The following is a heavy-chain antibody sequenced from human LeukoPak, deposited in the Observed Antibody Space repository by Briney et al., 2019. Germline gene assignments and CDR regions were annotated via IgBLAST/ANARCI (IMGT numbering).Heavy chain of an antibody. CDR1: GGSISSSTYY. V-gene: IGHV4-39*07. D-gene: IGHD7-27*01. J-gene: IGHJ5*02. CDR2: IHYSGST. Sequence: PSETLSLTCTVSGGSISSSTYYWGWIRQPPGKGLEWIGVIHYSGSTYYNPSLKSRVTISVDTSKNHFSLKLSSVTAADTAVYYCARGPGVGTTRWFDPWGQGTLVTVSS. CDR3: ARGPGVGTTRWFDP.